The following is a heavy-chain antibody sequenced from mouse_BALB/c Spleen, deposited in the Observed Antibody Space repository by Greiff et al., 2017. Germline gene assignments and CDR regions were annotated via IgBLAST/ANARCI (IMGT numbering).Heavy chain of an antibody. CDR2: ISTYYGDA. D-gene: IGHD1-1*01. J-gene: IGHJ4*01. Sequence: QVQLQQSGAELVRPGVSLNISCKGSGYTFTDYAMHWVKQSHAKSLEWIGVISTYYGDASYNQKFKGKATMTVDKSSSTAYMELARLTSEDSAIYYCARSVRYAMDYWGQGTSVTVSS. CDR3: ARSVRYAMDY. CDR1: GYTFTDYA. V-gene: IGHV1S137*01.